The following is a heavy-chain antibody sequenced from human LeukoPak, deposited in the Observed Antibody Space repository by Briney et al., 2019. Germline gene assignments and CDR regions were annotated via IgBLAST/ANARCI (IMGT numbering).Heavy chain of an antibody. J-gene: IGHJ6*03. D-gene: IGHD1-7*01. CDR1: GFTFSSYA. Sequence: HPGGSLRLPCAASGFTFSSYAMSWVRQAPGKGLEWVSAISGSGGSTYYADSVKGRFTISRDNSKNTLYLQMNSLRADDTAVYYCAKRRGLELTYYYHMDVWGKGTTVTVSS. V-gene: IGHV3-23*01. CDR2: ISGSGGST. CDR3: AKRRGLELTYYYHMDV.